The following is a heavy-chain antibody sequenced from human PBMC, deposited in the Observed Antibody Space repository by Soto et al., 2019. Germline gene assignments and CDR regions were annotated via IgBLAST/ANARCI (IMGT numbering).Heavy chain of an antibody. J-gene: IGHJ6*03. D-gene: IGHD4-17*01. CDR3: ARVAVTTSDYYHYYMDV. V-gene: IGHV1-8*01. CDR1: GYTFTSYD. Sequence: ASVKVCCKASGYTFTSYDIKWVRQATGQGLEWMGWMNPNSGNTGYAQKFQGRVTMTRNTSISTAYMELSSLRSEDTAVYYCARVAVTTSDYYHYYMDVWGKGTTVTVSS. CDR2: MNPNSGNT.